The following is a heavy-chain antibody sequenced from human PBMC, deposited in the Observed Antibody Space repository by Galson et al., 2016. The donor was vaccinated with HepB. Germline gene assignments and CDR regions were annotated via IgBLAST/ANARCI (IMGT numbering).Heavy chain of an antibody. J-gene: IGHJ5*01. CDR2: INYNGVTT. Sequence: SLRLSCAASGFTFSTHDMNWVRQAPGKGLEWVSVINYNGVTTYYAASVKGRFTISRDNSRDTLYLQMNSRRAEDTAVYYCVKRIFWGFYSWGQGTLVTVSS. CDR3: VKRIFWGFYS. D-gene: IGHD3-16*01. V-gene: IGHV3-23*01. CDR1: GFTFSTHD.